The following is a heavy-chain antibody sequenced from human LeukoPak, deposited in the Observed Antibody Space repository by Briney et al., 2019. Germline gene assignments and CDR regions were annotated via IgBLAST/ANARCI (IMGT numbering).Heavy chain of an antibody. CDR3: ARGPHYDILTAYSRGWFDP. V-gene: IGHV4-4*07. CDR1: GDSISSFH. J-gene: IGHJ5*02. D-gene: IGHD3-9*01. CDR2: IYTSGST. Sequence: SETLSLTCTVSGDSISSFHWSWIRQPAGKGLEWIGRIYTSGSTNYNPSLKSRVTMSVDTSKNQFSLKLSSVTAADTAVYYCARGPHYDILTAYSRGWFDPWGQGTLVTVSS.